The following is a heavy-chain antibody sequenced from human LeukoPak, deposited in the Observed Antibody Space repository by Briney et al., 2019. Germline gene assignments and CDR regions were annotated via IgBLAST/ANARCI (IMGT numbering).Heavy chain of an antibody. Sequence: GGSLRLSCAASGFTFSSYSMNWVRQAPGEGLEWVSYISSSSSTIYYADSVKGRFTISRDNAKNSLYLQMNSLRAEDTAVYYCARGGYSSSREYNNWFDPWGQGTLVTVSS. CDR2: ISSSSSTI. D-gene: IGHD6-6*01. J-gene: IGHJ5*02. CDR3: ARGGYSSSREYNNWFDP. CDR1: GFTFSSYS. V-gene: IGHV3-48*04.